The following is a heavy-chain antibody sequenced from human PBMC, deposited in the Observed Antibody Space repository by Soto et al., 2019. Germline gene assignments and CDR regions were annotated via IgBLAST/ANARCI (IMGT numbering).Heavy chain of an antibody. CDR2: IYPGDSDT. Sequence: PGESLKISWKGSGYSXTSYCIGWVRQMPGKGLEWMGIIYPGDSDTRYSPSFQGQVTISADKSISTAYLQWSSLKASDTAMYYYASHSSSWQHYYYGMDVWGQGTTVTVSS. V-gene: IGHV5-51*01. CDR3: ASHSSSWQHYYYGMDV. D-gene: IGHD6-13*01. J-gene: IGHJ6*02. CDR1: GYSXTSYC.